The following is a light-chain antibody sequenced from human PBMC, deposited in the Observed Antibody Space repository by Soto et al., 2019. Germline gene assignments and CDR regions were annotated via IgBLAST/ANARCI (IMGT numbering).Light chain of an antibody. CDR3: QSYDSTLSGLDV. CDR1: SANIGGGYD. V-gene: IGLV1-40*01. Sequence: QSVLTQPPSMSGAPGQRVTISCTGTSANIGGGYDVHWYQQLPGMAPKLLIYGNNKRPSGVPDRVSGSKSGTSASLAITGLQAEDEADYYCQSYDSTLSGLDVLGTGTKVTVL. CDR2: GNN. J-gene: IGLJ1*01.